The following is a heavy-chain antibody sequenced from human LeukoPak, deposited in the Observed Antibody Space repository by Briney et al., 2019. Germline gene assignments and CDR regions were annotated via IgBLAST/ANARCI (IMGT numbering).Heavy chain of an antibody. Sequence: ASVKVSCKASGYTFNDYYLHCVRQAPGQGLEWMGWINPNSGDTNYAQKFQGRVTMTRDTSVSTAYMELTRLRSDDTAVYYCARSARYWGQGTLVTVSS. CDR2: INPNSGDT. V-gene: IGHV1-2*02. D-gene: IGHD3-16*02. CDR1: GYTFNDYY. CDR3: ARSARY. J-gene: IGHJ4*02.